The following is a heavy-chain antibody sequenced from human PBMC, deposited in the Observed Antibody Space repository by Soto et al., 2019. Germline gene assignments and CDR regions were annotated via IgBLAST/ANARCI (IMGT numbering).Heavy chain of an antibody. D-gene: IGHD2-2*01. V-gene: IGHV3-23*01. J-gene: IGHJ5*02. CDR3: AEASSNSWPNDWFDA. CDR1: GFTFSSYA. CDR2: ITGSGAGS. Sequence: EVQLLESGGGWLQPGGSLRLSCAASGFTFSSYAMNWVRQAPGKGLEWVSGITGSGAGSYYSDSVKGRFTISRDNSKNTLYLQMNSMRAEDTAVYYCAEASSNSWPNDWFDAWGQGTLVTVSS.